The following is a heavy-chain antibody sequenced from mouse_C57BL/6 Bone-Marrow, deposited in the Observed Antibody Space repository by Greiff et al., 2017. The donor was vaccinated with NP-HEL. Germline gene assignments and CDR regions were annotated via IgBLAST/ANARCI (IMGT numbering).Heavy chain of an antibody. CDR1: GYTFTDYY. CDR3: ARKAGGEYFDY. D-gene: IGHD3-1*01. J-gene: IGHJ2*01. CDR2: INPYNGGT. V-gene: IGHV1-19*01. Sequence: VQLQQSGPVLVKPGASVKMSCKASGYTFTDYYMNWVKQSHGKSLEWIGVINPYNGGTSYNQKFKGKATLTVDTSSSTAYMERNSLTSEDSAVYYCARKAGGEYFDYWGQGTTLTVSS.